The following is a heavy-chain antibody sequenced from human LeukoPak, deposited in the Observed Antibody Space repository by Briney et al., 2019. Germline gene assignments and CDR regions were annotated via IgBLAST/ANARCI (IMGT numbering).Heavy chain of an antibody. V-gene: IGHV3-23*01. Sequence: GGSLRLSCAASGFTFSSYAMSWVRQAPGRGLEWVSAISGSGGSTYYADSVKGRFTISRDNSKNTLYLQMNSLRAEDTAVYYCAKFNWNYFYFDYWGQGTLVTVSS. J-gene: IGHJ4*02. CDR2: ISGSGGST. D-gene: IGHD1-7*01. CDR3: AKFNWNYFYFDY. CDR1: GFTFSSYA.